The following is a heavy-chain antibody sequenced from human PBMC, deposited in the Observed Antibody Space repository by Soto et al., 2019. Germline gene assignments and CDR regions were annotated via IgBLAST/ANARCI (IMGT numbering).Heavy chain of an antibody. Sequence: QLQLQESGPGLVKPSETLSLTCTVSSASISSSSYTWGWIRQPPGKGLEWIGSIYYSGTTYYNPSLNSRVPVAGDASQHPVPLQLTPLTTAATAVYDYSRVHGYRINSSCHGRHAIDVWGQRTTVTVYS. CDR2: IYYSGTT. J-gene: IGHJ6*02. V-gene: IGHV4-39*01. CDR1: SASISSSSYT. CDR3: SRVHGYRINSSCHGRHAIDV. D-gene: IGHD2-2*01.